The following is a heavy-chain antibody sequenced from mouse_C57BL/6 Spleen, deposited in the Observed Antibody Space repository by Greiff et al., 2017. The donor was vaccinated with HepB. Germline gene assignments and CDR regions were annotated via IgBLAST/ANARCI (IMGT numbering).Heavy chain of an antibody. CDR1: GFNIKDDY. CDR3: TTQPDLLDY. V-gene: IGHV14-4*01. Sequence: EVQLQQSGAELVRPGASVKLSCTASGFNIKDDYMHWVKQRPEQGLEWIGWIDPENGDTEYASKFQGKATITADTSSNTAYLQLSSLTSEDTAVYYCTTQPDLLDYWGQGTTLTVAS. J-gene: IGHJ2*01. CDR2: IDPENGDT.